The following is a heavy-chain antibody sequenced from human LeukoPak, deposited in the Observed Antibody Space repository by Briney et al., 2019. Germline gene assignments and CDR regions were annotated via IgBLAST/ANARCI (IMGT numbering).Heavy chain of an antibody. CDR3: VRAPYRGYSYGPDYYFDY. CDR2: IIPIFGTA. V-gene: IGHV1-69*13. J-gene: IGHJ4*02. CDR1: GGTFSSYA. D-gene: IGHD5-18*01. Sequence: SVKVSCEASGGTFSSYAISWVRQAPGQGLEWMGGIIPIFGTANYAQKSQGRVTITADESTSTAYMELSSLRSEDTAVYYCVRAPYRGYSYGPDYYFDYWGQGTLVTVSS.